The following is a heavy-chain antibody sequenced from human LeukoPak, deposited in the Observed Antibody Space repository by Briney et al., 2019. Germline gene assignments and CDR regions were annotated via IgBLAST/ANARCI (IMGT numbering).Heavy chain of an antibody. Sequence: SETLSLTCTVSGGSISSSRYYWGWIRQPPGKGLEWIGSIYYSGSTYYNPSLKSRVTISVDTSKNQFSLKLSSVTAADTAVYYCARLTIGSGYYYFADYYIGRYYFDYWGQGTLVTVSS. V-gene: IGHV4-39*01. CDR2: IYYSGST. CDR3: ARLTIGSGYYYFADYYIGRYYFDY. D-gene: IGHD3-22*01. J-gene: IGHJ4*02. CDR1: GGSISSSRYY.